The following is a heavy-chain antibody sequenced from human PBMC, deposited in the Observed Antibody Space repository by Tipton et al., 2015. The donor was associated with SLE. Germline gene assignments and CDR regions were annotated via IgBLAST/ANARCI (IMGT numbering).Heavy chain of an antibody. CDR1: EYSFTNYW. CDR3: ASWPRWDAFDI. J-gene: IGHJ3*02. V-gene: IGHV5-51*03. Sequence: QLVQSGAEVKKPGESLKISCKGSEYSFTNYWIVWVRQVPGKDLEWMGLIYPTDSDTRYSPSFQGQVSISADMSTYTAYLQWSSLKASDSAIYYCASWPRWDAFDIWGQGTMVTVYS. CDR2: IYPTDSDT.